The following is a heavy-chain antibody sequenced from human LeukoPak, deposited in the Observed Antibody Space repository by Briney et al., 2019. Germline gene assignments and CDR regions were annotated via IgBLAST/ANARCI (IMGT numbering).Heavy chain of an antibody. J-gene: IGHJ4*02. CDR1: GFTFSDYD. CDR3: GRAFPPLRTSSAGDL. V-gene: IGHV3-21*01. CDR2: ISGLSSHI. Sequence: GGSLRLSCSASGFTFSDYDMTWVRQAPGKALEWVSSISGLSSHIYYGDSVKGRFSISRDNAKNSLYLQMNSLGAEDTAVYYCGRAFPPLRTSSAGDLWGQGTLVTVSS. D-gene: IGHD3-16*01.